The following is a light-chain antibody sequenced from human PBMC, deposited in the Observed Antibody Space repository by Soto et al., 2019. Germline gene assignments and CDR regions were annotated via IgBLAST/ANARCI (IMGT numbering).Light chain of an antibody. J-gene: IGKJ4*01. CDR1: QTISSSY. CDR2: AAS. Sequence: EIVLTQSPHTLSLSPGERASLSCRTSQTISSSYFAWYQQKPGQSPRLLVYAASIRAPGIPDRFSGSGSGADFPLTISRLEPADFAVYYCQHYDGSLTFGGGTRVEI. V-gene: IGKV3-20*01. CDR3: QHYDGSLT.